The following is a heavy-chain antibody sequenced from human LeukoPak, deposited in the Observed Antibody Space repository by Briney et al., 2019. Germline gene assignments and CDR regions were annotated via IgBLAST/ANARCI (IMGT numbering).Heavy chain of an antibody. J-gene: IGHJ2*01. V-gene: IGHV1-18*01. CDR1: GYAFTRHG. CDR2: ISAYNGDT. Sequence: ASVKVSCKASGYAFTRHGISWVRQAPGQGLEWMGWISAYNGDTRYAQKFQGRVTMTTDTSTSTAYLELRSLRSDDTAVYYCARDTSNSSGWKQYFDVWGRGTLVTVSA. D-gene: IGHD6-19*01. CDR3: ARDTSNSSGWKQYFDV.